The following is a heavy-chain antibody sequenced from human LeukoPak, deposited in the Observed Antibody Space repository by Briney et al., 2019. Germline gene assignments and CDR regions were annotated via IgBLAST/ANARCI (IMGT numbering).Heavy chain of an antibody. CDR1: GFTFSNYE. V-gene: IGHV3-48*03. J-gene: IGHJ4*02. CDR3: AQIYTYGSSQFDY. Sequence: GGSLRLSCAASGFTFSNYEMNWVRQAPGKGLEWVSYISSSGSTIYYADSVKGRFTISRDNAKNSLYLQMNSLRAEVTAVYYCAQIYTYGSSQFDYWGQGTLVTVSS. CDR2: ISSSGSTI. D-gene: IGHD5-18*01.